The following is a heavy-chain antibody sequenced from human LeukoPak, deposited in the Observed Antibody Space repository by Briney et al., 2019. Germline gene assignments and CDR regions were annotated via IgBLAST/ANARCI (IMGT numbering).Heavy chain of an antibody. J-gene: IGHJ4*02. D-gene: IGHD5-12*01. CDR2: INPNGGDT. Sequence: ASVKVSCKASGYAFTGYYIHWVRQAPGQGLEWMGWINPNGGDTNYAQNFRGRVTMTRDTSISTAYMELSRVRSDDTAVYYCARENMATLGCDHWGQGTLVTVSS. CDR3: ARENMATLGCDH. V-gene: IGHV1-2*02. CDR1: GYAFTGYY.